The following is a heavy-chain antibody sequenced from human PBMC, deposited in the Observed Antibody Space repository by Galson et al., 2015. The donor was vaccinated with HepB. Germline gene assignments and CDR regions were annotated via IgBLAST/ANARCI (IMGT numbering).Heavy chain of an antibody. V-gene: IGHV3-23*01. CDR2: VSGSGTST. CDR3: ATTAFWGSDRDF. J-gene: IGHJ4*02. Sequence: SLRLSCAASGFTFSTYTLTWVRQAPGKGLEWVSTVSGSGTSTYYADSVKGRFTISRDNSKNTLYLQMSSLRVEDTAVYYCATTAFWGSDRDFWGQGTLVTVSS. CDR1: GFTFSTYT. D-gene: IGHD3-16*02.